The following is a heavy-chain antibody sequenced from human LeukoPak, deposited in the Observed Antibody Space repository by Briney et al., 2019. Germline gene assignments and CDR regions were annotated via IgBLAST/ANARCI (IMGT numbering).Heavy chain of an antibody. CDR3: ARDGYNRYPFDY. CDR1: GFTFSSYE. CDR2: ISSSGSTI. V-gene: IGHV3-48*03. J-gene: IGHJ4*02. Sequence: GGSLRLSCAASGFTFSSYEMNWVRQAPGKGLEWVSYISSSGSTIYYADSVKGRFTISRDNAKNSLYLQMNSLRAEGTAVYYCARDGYNRYPFDYWGQGTLVTVSS. D-gene: IGHD5-24*01.